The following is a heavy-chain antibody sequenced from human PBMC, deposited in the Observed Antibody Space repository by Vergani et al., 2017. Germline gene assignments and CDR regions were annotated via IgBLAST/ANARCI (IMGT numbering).Heavy chain of an antibody. Sequence: QVQLVESGGGVVQPGGSLRLSCGASGFTFSNYGMHWVRQAPGKGLEWVTFIRYDGSNTYYADSVKGRFTISRDNSKNTLYLQMNSLRAEDTAVYYCAKDMKSSYYDFWSDYWGQGTLVTVSS. CDR3: AKDMKSSYYDFWSDY. CDR1: GFTFSNYG. D-gene: IGHD3-3*01. V-gene: IGHV3-30*02. CDR2: IRYDGSNT. J-gene: IGHJ4*02.